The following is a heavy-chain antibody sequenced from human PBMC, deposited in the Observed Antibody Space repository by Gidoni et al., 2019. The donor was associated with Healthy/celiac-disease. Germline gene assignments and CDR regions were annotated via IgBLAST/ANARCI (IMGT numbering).Heavy chain of an antibody. CDR2: FYYSGST. CDR1: GGSISSSSYY. D-gene: IGHD2-15*01. J-gene: IGHJ3*02. Sequence: QLQLQESGPGLVKPSETLSLTCTVSGGSISSSSYYWGWIRQPPGKGLEWIGSFYYSGSTYYNPSLKSRVTISVDTSKNQFSLKLSSVTAADTAVYYCARYCSGGSCYEGDDAFDIWGQGTMVTVSS. V-gene: IGHV4-39*01. CDR3: ARYCSGGSCYEGDDAFDI.